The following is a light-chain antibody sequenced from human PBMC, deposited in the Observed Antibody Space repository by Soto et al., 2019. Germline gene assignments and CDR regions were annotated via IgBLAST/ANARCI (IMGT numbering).Light chain of an antibody. V-gene: IGKV1-39*01. J-gene: IGKJ1*01. CDR2: AAS. Sequence: DIQMTQSPSSLSASVGDRVTITCRASQSISSYLNWYQQKPGKAPKLLIYAASSLQSGVPSRFSGSGSGTNFPLPFASLHLKVFATYYGQKSTSTPLPFGKGPRWKSN. CDR1: QSISSY. CDR3: QKSTSTPLP.